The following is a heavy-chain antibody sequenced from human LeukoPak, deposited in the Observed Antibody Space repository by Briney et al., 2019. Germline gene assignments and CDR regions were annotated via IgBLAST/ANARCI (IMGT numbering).Heavy chain of an antibody. CDR3: AKDSPMLWFGELLRPYYFDY. D-gene: IGHD3-10*01. CDR2: ISSSSSTI. CDR1: GFTFSSYS. J-gene: IGHJ4*02. V-gene: IGHV3-48*01. Sequence: GGSLRLSCAASGFTFSSYSMNWVRQAPGKGLEWVSYISSSSSTIYYADSVKGRFTISRDNAKNSLYLQMNSLRAEDTAVYYCAKDSPMLWFGELLRPYYFDYWGQGTLVTVSS.